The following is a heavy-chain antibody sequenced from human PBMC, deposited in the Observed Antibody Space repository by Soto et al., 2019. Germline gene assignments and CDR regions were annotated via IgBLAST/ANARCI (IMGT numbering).Heavy chain of an antibody. CDR1: GFTFSSYG. D-gene: IGHD3-10*01. CDR3: ACQGGAGFPNDY. V-gene: IGHV3-33*01. CDR2: IWYDGSDK. Sequence: QVQLVESGGGVVQPGRSLRLSCAASGFTFSSYGMHWVRQAPGKGLEWVAVIWYDGSDKYYADSVKGRFTISRDNSKKTLYLQRNSLRAEDTAVYYCACQGGAGFPNDYWGQGTLVTVSS. J-gene: IGHJ4*02.